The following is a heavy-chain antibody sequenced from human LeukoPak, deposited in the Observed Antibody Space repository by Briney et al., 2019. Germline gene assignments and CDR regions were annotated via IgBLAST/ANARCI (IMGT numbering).Heavy chain of an antibody. Sequence: SETLSLTCTVSGGSIGTYYWSWIRQPPGKGLEWIGYIYYNGHTDYNPSLRSRVTISVHTSKNQFSLKLSSVTAADTAVYYCARDRHWTNDWVFDYWGQGTLVTVSS. CDR2: IYYNGHT. V-gene: IGHV4-59*01. J-gene: IGHJ4*02. CDR3: ARDRHWTNDWVFDY. CDR1: GGSIGTYY. D-gene: IGHD1/OR15-1a*01.